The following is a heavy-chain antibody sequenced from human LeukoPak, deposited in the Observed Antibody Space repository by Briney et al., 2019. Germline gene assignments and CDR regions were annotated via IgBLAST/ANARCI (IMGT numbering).Heavy chain of an antibody. Sequence: TSETLSLTCTVSGYSISSGYYWGWIRQPPGKGLEWIGSIYHSGSTYYNPSLKSRVTISVDTSKNQFSLKLSSVTAADTAVYYCARDRFRVVPAPSDPRPHSNWFDPWGQGTPVTVSS. D-gene: IGHD2-2*01. CDR1: GYSISSGYY. J-gene: IGHJ5*02. V-gene: IGHV4-38-2*02. CDR2: IYHSGST. CDR3: ARDRFRVVPAPSDPRPHSNWFDP.